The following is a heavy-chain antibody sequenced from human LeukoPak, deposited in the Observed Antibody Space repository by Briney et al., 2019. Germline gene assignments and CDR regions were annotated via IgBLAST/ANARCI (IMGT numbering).Heavy chain of an antibody. CDR1: GYTFTSYG. CDR2: IGAYNGNT. Sequence: ASVKVSCKASGYTFTSYGISWVRQAPGQGLEWMGWIGAYNGNTNYAQKLQGRVTMTTDTSTSTAYMELRSLRSDDTAVYYCARDHSSSWYYYYYYMGVWGKGTTVTVSS. D-gene: IGHD6-13*01. CDR3: ARDHSSSWYYYYYYMGV. J-gene: IGHJ6*03. V-gene: IGHV1-18*01.